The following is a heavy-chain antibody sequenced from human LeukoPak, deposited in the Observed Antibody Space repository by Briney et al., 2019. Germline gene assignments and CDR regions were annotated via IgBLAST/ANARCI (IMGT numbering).Heavy chain of an antibody. J-gene: IGHJ4*02. CDR1: RFTFSSYA. CDR3: AKVSPYYDYVWGSYRYTFDY. CDR2: ISGSGGST. Sequence: GGSLRLSCAASRFTFSSYAMSWVRQAPGKGLDWVSAISGSGGSTYYADSVKGRFTISRDNSKNTLYLQMNSLRAEDTAVYYCAKVSPYYDYVWGSYRYTFDYWGQGTLVTVSS. V-gene: IGHV3-23*01. D-gene: IGHD3-16*02.